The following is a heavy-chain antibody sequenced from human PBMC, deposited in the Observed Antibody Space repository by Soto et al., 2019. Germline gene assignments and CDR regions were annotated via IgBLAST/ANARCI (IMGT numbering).Heavy chain of an antibody. J-gene: IGHJ6*02. CDR2: IIPIFGTA. CDR3: AREKGPFGVVIMSPYYYYYGMDV. CDR1: GGTFSSYA. D-gene: IGHD3-3*01. Sequence: SVKVSCKASGGTFSSYAISWVRQAPGQGLEWMGGIIPIFGTANYAQKFQGRVTITADKSTSTAYMELSSLRSEDTAVYYCAREKGPFGVVIMSPYYYYYGMDVWGQGTTVTVSS. V-gene: IGHV1-69*06.